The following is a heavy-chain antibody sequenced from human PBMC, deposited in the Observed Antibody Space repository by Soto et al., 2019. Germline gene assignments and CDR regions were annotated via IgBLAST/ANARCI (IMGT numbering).Heavy chain of an antibody. CDR1: GGSISSSSYY. CDR3: ARHKVYYYYMDV. J-gene: IGHJ6*03. Sequence: SETLSLTCTVSGGSISSSSYYWGWIRQPPGKGLEWIGSIYYSGSTYYNPYLKSRVTISVDTSKNQFSLKLSSVTAADTAVYYCARHKVYYYYMDVWGKGTTVTVSS. V-gene: IGHV4-39*01. CDR2: IYYSGST.